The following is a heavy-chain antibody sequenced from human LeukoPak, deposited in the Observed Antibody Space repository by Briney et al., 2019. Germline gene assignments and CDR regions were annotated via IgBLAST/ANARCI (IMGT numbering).Heavy chain of an antibody. J-gene: IGHJ5*02. V-gene: IGHV4-59*01. D-gene: IGHD1-1*01. CDR1: GGSISSYY. CDR3: ARGLGTGGIWFDP. CDR2: IYYSGST. Sequence: SETLSLTCTVSGGSISSYYWSWIRQPPGKGLEWIGYIYYSGSTNYNPSLKSRVTISVDTSKNQFSLKLSSVTAADTAVYYCARGLGTGGIWFDPWGQGTLVTVSS.